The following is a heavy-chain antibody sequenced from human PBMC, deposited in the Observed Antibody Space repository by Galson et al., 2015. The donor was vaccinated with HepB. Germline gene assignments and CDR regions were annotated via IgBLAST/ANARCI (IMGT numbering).Heavy chain of an antibody. V-gene: IGHV4-38-2*01. J-gene: IGHJ4*02. Sequence: SETLSLTCAVSGYSISNAYYWGWIRQPPRKGLEWIGSIFHSGNTYYNPSLKSRVTISVDTSKNQFSLKLSSVTAADTAVYYCARSLRYSDYWSQGNLVTVSS. CDR2: IFHSGNT. CDR3: ARSLRYSDY. CDR1: GYSISNAYY.